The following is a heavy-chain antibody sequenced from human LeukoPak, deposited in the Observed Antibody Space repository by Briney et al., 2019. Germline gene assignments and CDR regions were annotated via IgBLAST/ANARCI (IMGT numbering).Heavy chain of an antibody. CDR3: AKDPYYDILTGYSGFDY. CDR2: ISWNSGSI. V-gene: IGHV3-9*01. J-gene: IGHJ4*02. CDR1: GFTFDDYA. Sequence: SLRLSCAASGFTFDDYAMHWVRQAPGKGLEWVSGISWNSGSIGYADSVKGRFTISRDNAKNSLYLQMNSLRAEDTALYYCAKDPYYDILTGYSGFDYWGQGTLVTVSS. D-gene: IGHD3-9*01.